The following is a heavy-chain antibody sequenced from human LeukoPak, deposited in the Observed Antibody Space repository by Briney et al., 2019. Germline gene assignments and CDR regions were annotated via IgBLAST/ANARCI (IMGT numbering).Heavy chain of an antibody. J-gene: IGHJ4*02. D-gene: IGHD3-3*01. V-gene: IGHV3-23*01. Sequence: GGSLRLSCVASGFTFITYAMSWVRQAPGKGLEWISTISASTGSIFYADSVKGRFTISRDNSKNTLYLQMNSLRAEDTAVYYCARGWREDNWGQGTLVTVSS. CDR2: ISASTGSI. CDR1: GFTFITYA. CDR3: ARGWREDN.